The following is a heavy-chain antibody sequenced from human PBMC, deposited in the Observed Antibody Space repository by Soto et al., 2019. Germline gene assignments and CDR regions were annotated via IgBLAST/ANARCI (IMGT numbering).Heavy chain of an antibody. Sequence: AGGSLRLSCAASGFTFSGSAMHWVRQASGKGLEWVGRIRSKANSYATAYAASVKGRFTISRDDSKNTAYLQMNSLKTEDTAVYYCTTGFCSSTSCFSPSFDYWGQGTLVTVSS. CDR1: GFTFSGSA. D-gene: IGHD2-2*01. J-gene: IGHJ4*02. CDR2: IRSKANSYAT. CDR3: TTGFCSSTSCFSPSFDY. V-gene: IGHV3-73*01.